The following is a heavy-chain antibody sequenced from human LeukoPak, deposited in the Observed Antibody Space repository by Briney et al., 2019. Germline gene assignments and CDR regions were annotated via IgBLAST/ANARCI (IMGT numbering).Heavy chain of an antibody. V-gene: IGHV1-8*01. CDR2: MNPNSGNT. J-gene: IGHJ6*02. Sequence: ASVKVSCKASGYTFTNYDINWLRQASGQGLEWMGWMNPNSGNTGYPQKFQGRVTMTRNTSISTAYMELNSLRFEDTAMYYCARVRGYSYGSGTYNGMDVWGQGTTVTVSS. D-gene: IGHD3-10*01. CDR3: ARVRGYSYGSGTYNGMDV. CDR1: GYTFTNYD.